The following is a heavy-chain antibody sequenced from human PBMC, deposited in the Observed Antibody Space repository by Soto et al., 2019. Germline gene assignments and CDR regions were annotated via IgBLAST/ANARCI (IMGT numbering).Heavy chain of an antibody. Sequence: GGSLRLSCAASGFTFISYAMSWVRQAPGKGLEWVSAISGSGGSTYYADSVKGRFTISRDNSKNTLYLQMNSLRAEDTAVYYCAKDRPGYCSSTSCNNWFDPWGQGTLVTVSS. CDR1: GFTFISYA. J-gene: IGHJ5*02. V-gene: IGHV3-23*01. CDR3: AKDRPGYCSSTSCNNWFDP. CDR2: ISGSGGST. D-gene: IGHD2-2*01.